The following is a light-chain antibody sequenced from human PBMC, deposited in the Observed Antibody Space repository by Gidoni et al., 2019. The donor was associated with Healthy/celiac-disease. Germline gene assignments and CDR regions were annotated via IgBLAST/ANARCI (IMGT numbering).Light chain of an antibody. CDR2: AAS. Sequence: DIQMTQSPSSLSASVGDRVTITCRASQSISSYLNWYQQKPGKAPKLLIYAASSLQSGVPSRFSGSGSGTDFTLTISSLQPEDFATYYCQQSYSTLVTFGQGXKVEIK. CDR3: QQSYSTLVT. J-gene: IGKJ1*01. V-gene: IGKV1-39*01. CDR1: QSISSY.